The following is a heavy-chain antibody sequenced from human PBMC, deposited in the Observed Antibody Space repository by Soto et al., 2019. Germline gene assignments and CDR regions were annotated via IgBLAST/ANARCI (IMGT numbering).Heavy chain of an antibody. CDR1: GFTFSSYA. V-gene: IGHV3-23*01. CDR2: ISGSGGST. D-gene: IGHD6-13*01. CDR3: AKEGQSAAAGIIADDY. J-gene: IGHJ4*02. Sequence: PGGSLRLSCAASGFTFSSYAMSWVRQAPGKGLEWVSAISGSGGSTYYADSVKGRFTISRDNSKNTLYLQMNSLRAEDTAVYYCAKEGQSAAAGIIADDYWGQGTLVTVSS.